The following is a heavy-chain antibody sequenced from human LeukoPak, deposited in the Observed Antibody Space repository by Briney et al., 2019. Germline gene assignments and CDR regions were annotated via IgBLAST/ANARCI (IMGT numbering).Heavy chain of an antibody. D-gene: IGHD2-15*01. CDR3: ARETTAVAPFGY. CDR1: GGTFTSYA. J-gene: IGHJ4*02. Sequence: SVKVSCKASGGTFTSYAISWVRQAPGQGLEWMGGIIPIFGTANYAQKFQGRVTITADKSTSTAYMELSSLRSEDTAVYYCARETTAVAPFGYWGQGTLVTVSS. V-gene: IGHV1-69*06. CDR2: IIPIFGTA.